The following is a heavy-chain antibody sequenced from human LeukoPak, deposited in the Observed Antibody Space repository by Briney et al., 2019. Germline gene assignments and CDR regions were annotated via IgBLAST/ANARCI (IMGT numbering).Heavy chain of an antibody. Sequence: SETLSLTCTVSGGSISSYYWSWIRQPAGKGLEWIGRIYTSGSTNYNPSLKSRVTMSVDTSKNQFSLKLSSVTAADTAVYYCARSPSSSWLRRWGASDIWGQGTMVTVSS. CDR2: IYTSGST. J-gene: IGHJ3*02. V-gene: IGHV4-4*07. CDR1: GGSISSYY. CDR3: ARSPSSSWLRRWGASDI. D-gene: IGHD6-13*01.